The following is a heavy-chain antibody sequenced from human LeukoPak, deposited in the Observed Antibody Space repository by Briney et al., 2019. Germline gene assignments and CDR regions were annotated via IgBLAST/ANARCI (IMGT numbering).Heavy chain of an antibody. CDR1: GGSFSGYY. D-gene: IGHD1-26*01. J-gene: IGHJ4*02. CDR2: INHSGST. Sequence: PSETLSLTCAVYGGSFSGYYWSWIRQPPGKGLEWIGEINHSGSTNYNPSLKSRVTISVDTSKNQFSLKLSSVTAADTAVYYCAREVGVYDYWGQGTLVTVSS. CDR3: AREVGVYDY. V-gene: IGHV4-34*01.